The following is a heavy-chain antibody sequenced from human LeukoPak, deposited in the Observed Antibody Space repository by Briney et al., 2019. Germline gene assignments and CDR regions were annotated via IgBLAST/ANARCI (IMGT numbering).Heavy chain of an antibody. CDR2: ISDNSNYI. V-gene: IGHV3-21*01. CDR3: ANHFACGSTSCPPFDS. D-gene: IGHD2-2*01. Sequence: GRSLRLSCVASGFTFSSYAMHWVRQALGKGLEWVSSISDNSNYIYYSDSVEGRFTISRDNAKNSLYLQMNSLRVEDTAVYYCANHFACGSTSCPPFDSWGQGTLVTVSS. J-gene: IGHJ4*02. CDR1: GFTFSSYA.